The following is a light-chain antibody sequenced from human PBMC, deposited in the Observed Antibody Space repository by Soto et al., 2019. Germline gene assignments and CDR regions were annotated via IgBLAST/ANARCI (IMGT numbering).Light chain of an antibody. V-gene: IGKV3-15*01. CDR2: GAS. CDR1: QSVSSN. J-gene: IGKJ5*01. CDR3: QQYNNWPLT. Sequence: EIVMTQSPATLSVSPGERATLSCRASQSVSSNLAWYQQKPGQAPRLLIYGASTRATGISARFSGSGSGTEFILTISSLQSEDFAVYYCQQYNNWPLTFGQATLLEIK.